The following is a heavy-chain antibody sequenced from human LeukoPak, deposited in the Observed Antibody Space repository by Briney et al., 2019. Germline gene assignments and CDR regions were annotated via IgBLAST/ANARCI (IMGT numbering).Heavy chain of an antibody. Sequence: SETLSLTCAVYGGSFSGYYWSWIRPPPGKGLEWIGEINHSGSTNYNPSLKSRVTISVDTSKNQFSLKLSSVTAADTAVYYCASSLGDYWGQGTLVTVSS. V-gene: IGHV4-34*01. CDR2: INHSGST. CDR1: GGSFSGYY. J-gene: IGHJ4*02. CDR3: ASSLGDY.